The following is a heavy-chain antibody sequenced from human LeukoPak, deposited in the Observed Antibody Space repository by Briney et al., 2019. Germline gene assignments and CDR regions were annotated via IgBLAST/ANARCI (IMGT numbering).Heavy chain of an antibody. CDR2: IYTSGST. CDR1: GGSISSYY. V-gene: IGHV4-4*09. J-gene: IGHJ5*02. CDR3: ARKDYGGNWFDP. Sequence: PSETLSLTCTVSGGSISSYYWSWIRQPPGKGLEWIGYIYTSGSTNYNPSLKSRVTISVDTSKNQFSLKLSSVTAAVTAVYYCARKDYGGNWFDPWGQGTLVTVSS. D-gene: IGHD4-23*01.